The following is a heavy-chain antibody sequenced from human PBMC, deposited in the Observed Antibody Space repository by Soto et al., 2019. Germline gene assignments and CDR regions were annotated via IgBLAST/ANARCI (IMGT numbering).Heavy chain of an antibody. V-gene: IGHV3-23*01. D-gene: IGHD5-12*01. CDR2: ISGSGGDT. J-gene: IGHJ4*02. CDR1: GFTFGKYA. CDR3: AKDRGYTGYDFGYCFDH. Sequence: EVQLLESGGGLVQPGGSLRLSCAASGFTFGKYAMSWVRQAPGKGLEWVSSISGSGGDTFYAGSVKGRFTISRDISKNPLSLQMDSLRAEDTAVYYCAKDRGYTGYDFGYCFDHWGRGSLVTVSS.